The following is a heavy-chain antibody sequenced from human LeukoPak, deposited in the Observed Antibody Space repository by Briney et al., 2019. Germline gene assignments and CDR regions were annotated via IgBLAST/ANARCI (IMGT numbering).Heavy chain of an antibody. Sequence: PSETLSLTCTVSGGSVRSDSYYWSWIRQPPGKGLEWIGYVYYSGSTNYNPSLKSRVTISVDTPENQFSLKLRSVTAADTAVYYCVREAATDYYDSSGYYRQTEVFDAWGQGTMVTVSS. D-gene: IGHD3-22*01. CDR1: GGSVRSDSYY. CDR3: VREAATDYYDSSGYYRQTEVFDA. CDR2: VYYSGST. V-gene: IGHV4-61*01. J-gene: IGHJ3*01.